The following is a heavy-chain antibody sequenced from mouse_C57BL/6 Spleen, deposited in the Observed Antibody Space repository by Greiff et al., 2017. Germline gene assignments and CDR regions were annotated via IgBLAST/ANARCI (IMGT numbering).Heavy chain of an antibody. CDR3: ERSGNYGRSFDY. J-gene: IGHJ2*01. D-gene: IGHD1-1*01. CDR1: GYTFTSSW. V-gene: IGHV1-53*01. CDR2: IYPSNGGT. Sequence: VQLQQPGPELVKPGASVKLSCKASGYTFTSSWMHWVKQRPGQGLEWIGNIYPSNGGTNYNEKFKSKATLPVDKSSSTAYMQLSSLTYEDSAVLECERSGNYGRSFDYWGKGTTRTVSS.